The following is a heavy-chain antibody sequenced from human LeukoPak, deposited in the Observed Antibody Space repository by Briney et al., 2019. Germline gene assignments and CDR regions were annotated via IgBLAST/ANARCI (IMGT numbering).Heavy chain of an antibody. CDR3: VTYYDALTRNYVDY. J-gene: IGHJ4*02. V-gene: IGHV3-21*01. Sequence: GGSLRLSCAASGFTFSRYSLNWVRQAPGKGLEWVSSISSTSYYIYYVDSVKGRFTISRDNAKNSLYLQMNSLRADDTAVYYCVTYYDALTRNYVDYWGQGTLVTVSS. CDR1: GFTFSRYS. CDR2: ISSTSYYI. D-gene: IGHD3-9*01.